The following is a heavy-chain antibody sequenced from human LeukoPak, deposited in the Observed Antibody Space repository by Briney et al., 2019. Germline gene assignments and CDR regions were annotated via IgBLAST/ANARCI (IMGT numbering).Heavy chain of an antibody. CDR2: ISGSGGST. CDR1: GFTFSSYA. V-gene: IGHV3-23*01. Sequence: GGSLRLSCAASGFTFSSYAMSWGRQAPGRGLEWVSAISGSGGSTYYADSVKGRFTISRDNSKNTLYLQMNSLRAEDTAVYYCAKRDLWQLFPDYWGQGTLVTVSS. J-gene: IGHJ4*02. D-gene: IGHD6-6*01. CDR3: AKRDLWQLFPDY.